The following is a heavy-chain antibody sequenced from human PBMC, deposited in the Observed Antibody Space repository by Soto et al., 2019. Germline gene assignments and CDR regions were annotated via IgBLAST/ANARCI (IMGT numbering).Heavy chain of an antibody. CDR2: SYYSGST. Sequence: PSETLSLTCTVSGGSISSSSYYWGWIRQPPGKGLEWIGSSYYSGSTYYNPSLKSRVTISVDTSKIQFSLNLSSVAAADTAVYYCARYRLWFGEFTLDSWGQGALVTVSS. CDR1: GGSISSSSYY. V-gene: IGHV4-39*07. CDR3: ARYRLWFGEFTLDS. J-gene: IGHJ4*02. D-gene: IGHD3-10*01.